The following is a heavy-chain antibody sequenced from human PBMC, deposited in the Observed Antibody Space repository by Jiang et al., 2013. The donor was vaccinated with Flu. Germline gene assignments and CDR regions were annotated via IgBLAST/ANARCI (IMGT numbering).Heavy chain of an antibody. Sequence: GSLRLSCAASGFTVGSSYMSWVRQAPGKGLECVSLIYTADKTYYAESVKGRFTISRDNTGDTLYLQMKRLRAEDTAVYYCARVRWDRWMVLYFDLWGRGTLVTVSS. CDR3: ARVRWDRWMVLYFDL. CDR2: IYTADKT. CDR1: GFTVGSSY. D-gene: IGHD4/OR15-4a*01. J-gene: IGHJ2*01. V-gene: IGHV3-53*01.